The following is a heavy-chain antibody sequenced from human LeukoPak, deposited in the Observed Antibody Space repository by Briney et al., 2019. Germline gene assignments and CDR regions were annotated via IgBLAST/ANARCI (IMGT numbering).Heavy chain of an antibody. Sequence: GGSLRLSCAASGFTFNSYAMHWVRQAPGKGLEYVPAISSNGGSTYYANSVKGRFTISRDNSKNTLYLQMGSLRAEDMAVYYCARVDYDSSGYPDYWGQGTLVTVSS. V-gene: IGHV3-64*01. CDR3: ARVDYDSSGYPDY. CDR2: ISSNGGST. J-gene: IGHJ4*02. CDR1: GFTFNSYA. D-gene: IGHD3-22*01.